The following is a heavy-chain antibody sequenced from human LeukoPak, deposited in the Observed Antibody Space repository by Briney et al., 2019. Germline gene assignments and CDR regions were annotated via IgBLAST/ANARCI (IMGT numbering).Heavy chain of an antibody. D-gene: IGHD6-13*01. V-gene: IGHV1-46*01. CDR3: ARDHPAAGAFDY. Sequence: ASVKVSCKASGYTFASYYMHWVRQAPGQGLEWMGIINPSGGSTSYAQKFQGRVTMTRDTSTSTVYMELSSLRSEDTAVYYCARDHPAAGAFDYWGQGTLVTVSS. CDR2: INPSGGST. CDR1: GYTFASYY. J-gene: IGHJ4*02.